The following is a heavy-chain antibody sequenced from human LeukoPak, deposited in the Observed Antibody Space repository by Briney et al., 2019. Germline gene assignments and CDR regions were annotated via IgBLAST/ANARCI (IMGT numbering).Heavy chain of an antibody. Sequence: PSETLSLTCTVSGGSISSGSYYWSWIRQPAGKGLEWIGRIYTSGGTNYNPSLKSRVTMSVDTSKNQFSLKLSSVTAADTAVYYCARDSMYSSSWYVFDYWGQGTLVTVSS. V-gene: IGHV4-61*02. CDR1: GGSISSGSYY. D-gene: IGHD6-13*01. CDR2: IYTSGGT. CDR3: ARDSMYSSSWYVFDY. J-gene: IGHJ4*02.